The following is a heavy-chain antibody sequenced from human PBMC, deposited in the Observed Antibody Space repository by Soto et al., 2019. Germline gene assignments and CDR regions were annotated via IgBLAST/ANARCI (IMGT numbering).Heavy chain of an antibody. CDR2: IYHSGST. J-gene: IGHJ4*02. D-gene: IGHD1-1*01. CDR3: ARGGGTGTTPFDY. V-gene: IGHV4-4*02. CDR1: GGSISSSNW. Sequence: QVQLQESGPGLVKPSGTLSLTCAVSGGSISSSNWWSWVRQPPGKGLEWIGEIYHSGSTNYNPSLKSRVTISVDTSKNQFSLKLSSVTAADTAVYYCARGGGTGTTPFDYWGQGTLVTVSS.